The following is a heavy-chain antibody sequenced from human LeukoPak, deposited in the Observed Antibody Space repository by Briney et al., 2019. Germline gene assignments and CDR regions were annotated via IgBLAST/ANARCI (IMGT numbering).Heavy chain of an antibody. V-gene: IGHV3-30*04. Sequence: GGPLRLSCAASGFTFSRNAMHWVRQAPGKGLVWVAVIVYDGRNRYYADSVKGRFTISRDNSKNTLYLQMSNLRPEDTAVYYCAREGEALDYWGQGTLVTVS. D-gene: IGHD3-10*01. CDR2: IVYDGRNR. CDR1: GFTFSRNA. CDR3: AREGEALDY. J-gene: IGHJ4*02.